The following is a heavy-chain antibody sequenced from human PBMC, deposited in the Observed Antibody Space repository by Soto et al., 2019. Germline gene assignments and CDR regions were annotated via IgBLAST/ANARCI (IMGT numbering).Heavy chain of an antibody. Sequence: QVQLVESGGGVVQPGRSLRLSCAASGFTFSSYGMHWVRQAPGKGLEWVAVIWYDGSNKYYADSVKGRFTISRDNSKNTLYLQMNSLRAEDTAVYYCARQHVVVVPAAVDYWGQGTLVTVSS. CDR1: GFTFSSYG. D-gene: IGHD2-2*01. J-gene: IGHJ4*02. CDR2: IWYDGSNK. CDR3: ARQHVVVVPAAVDY. V-gene: IGHV3-33*01.